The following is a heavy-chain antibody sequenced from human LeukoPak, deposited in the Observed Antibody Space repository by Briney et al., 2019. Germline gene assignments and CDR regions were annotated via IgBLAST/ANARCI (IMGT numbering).Heavy chain of an antibody. CDR3: ARVLGQLVDTLFDY. J-gene: IGHJ4*02. CDR2: ISSSSSYI. V-gene: IGHV3-21*04. CDR1: GFTFSSYS. D-gene: IGHD6-6*01. Sequence: PGGSLRLSCAASGFTFSSYSMNWVRQAPGKGLEWVSSISSSSSYIYYADSVKGRFTISRDNSKNTLYLQMNSLRVEDTAVYYCARVLGQLVDTLFDYWGQGTLVTVSS.